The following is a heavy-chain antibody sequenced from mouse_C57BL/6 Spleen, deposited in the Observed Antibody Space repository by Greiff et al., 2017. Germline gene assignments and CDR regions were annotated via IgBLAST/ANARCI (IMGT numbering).Heavy chain of an antibody. J-gene: IGHJ2*01. CDR3: ARSDTY. CDR1: GYTFTSYG. D-gene: IGHD3-2*01. V-gene: IGHV1-81*01. Sequence: QVQLQQSGAELARPGASVKLSCKASGYTFTSYGISWVKQRTGQGLEWIGEIYPRSGNTYYNEKFKGKATLTADKSSSTAYMELRSLTSEDSAVYFCARSDTYGGQGTTLTVSS. CDR2: IYPRSGNT.